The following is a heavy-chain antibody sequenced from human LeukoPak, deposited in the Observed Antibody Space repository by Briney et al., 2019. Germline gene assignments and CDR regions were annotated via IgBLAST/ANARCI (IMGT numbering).Heavy chain of an antibody. CDR3: ARGVWFGRTYAFDI. CDR2: IYHSGST. J-gene: IGHJ3*02. V-gene: IGHV4-30-2*01. D-gene: IGHD3-10*01. CDR1: GGSISSGGYS. Sequence: PSETLSLTCAVSGGSISSGGYSWSWMRQPPGKGLEWIGYIYHSGSTYYNPSLKSRVTISVDRSKNQFSLKLSSVTAADTAVYYCARGVWFGRTYAFDIWGQGTMVTVSS.